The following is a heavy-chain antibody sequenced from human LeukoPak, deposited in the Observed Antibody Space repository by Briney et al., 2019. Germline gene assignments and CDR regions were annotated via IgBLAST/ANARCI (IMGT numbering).Heavy chain of an antibody. CDR1: ELMFSSYA. CDR2: ISGSGGST. D-gene: IGHD6-19*01. CDR3: AKKGIRGLAVAGTGSFDY. V-gene: IGHV3-23*01. Sequence: GGSLRLSCAASELMFSSYAMSWVRQAPGKGLEWVSAISGSGGSTYYADSVKGRFTISRDNSKNTLYLQMNSLRAEDTAVYYCAKKGIRGLAVAGTGSFDYWGQGTLVTVSS. J-gene: IGHJ4*02.